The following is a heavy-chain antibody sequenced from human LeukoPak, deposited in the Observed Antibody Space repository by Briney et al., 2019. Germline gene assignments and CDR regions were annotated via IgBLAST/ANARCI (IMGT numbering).Heavy chain of an antibody. CDR2: IIPIFGTA. CDR1: GFTFSSYA. Sequence: GRSLRLSCAASGFTFSSYAISWVRQAPGQGLEWMGGIIPIFGTANYAQKFQGRVTITADESTSTAYMELSSLRSEDTAVYYCARKTRRGFDYWGQGTLVTVSS. V-gene: IGHV1-69*01. D-gene: IGHD1-1*01. J-gene: IGHJ4*02. CDR3: ARKTRRGFDY.